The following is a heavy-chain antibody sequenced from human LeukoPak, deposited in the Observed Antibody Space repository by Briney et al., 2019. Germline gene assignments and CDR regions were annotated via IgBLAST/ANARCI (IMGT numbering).Heavy chain of an antibody. J-gene: IGHJ6*02. CDR3: ARNTYYYGSGSYYGMDV. CDR2: IYTSGST. D-gene: IGHD3-10*01. Sequence: PSETLSLTCTVSGGSISSYYWSWIRQPAGKGLEWIGRIYTSGSTNYNPSLKSRVTMSVDTSKNQFSLKLSSVTAADTAVYYCARNTYYYGSGSYYGMDVWGQGTTVTVSS. V-gene: IGHV4-4*07. CDR1: GGSISSYY.